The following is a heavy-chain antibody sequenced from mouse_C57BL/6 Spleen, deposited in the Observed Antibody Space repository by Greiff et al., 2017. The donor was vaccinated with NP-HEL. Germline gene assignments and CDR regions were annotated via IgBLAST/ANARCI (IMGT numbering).Heavy chain of an antibody. V-gene: IGHV5-9-1*02. CDR2: ISSGGDYI. D-gene: IGHD2-10*02. CDR3: TRAYGNYYFDY. J-gene: IGHJ2*01. CDR1: GFTFSSYA. Sequence: EVKLMESGEGLVKPGGSLKLSCAASGFTFSSYAMSWVRQTPEKRLEWVAYISSGGDYIYYADTVKGRFTISRDNARNTLYLQMSSLKSEDTAMYYCTRAYGNYYFDYWGQGTTLTVSS.